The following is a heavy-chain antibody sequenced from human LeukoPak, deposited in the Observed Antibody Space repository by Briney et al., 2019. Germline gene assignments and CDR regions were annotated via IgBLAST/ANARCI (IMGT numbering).Heavy chain of an antibody. D-gene: IGHD6-19*01. J-gene: IGHJ4*02. CDR3: AREPPSYSSGWYYFDY. CDR1: GFTFSSYW. Sequence: AGSLRLSCAASGFTFSSYWMSWVRQAPGKGLEWVANIKQDGSEKYYVDSVKGRFTISRDNAKNSLYLQMNSLRAEDTAVYYCAREPPSYSSGWYYFDYWGQGTLVTVSS. V-gene: IGHV3-7*01. CDR2: IKQDGSEK.